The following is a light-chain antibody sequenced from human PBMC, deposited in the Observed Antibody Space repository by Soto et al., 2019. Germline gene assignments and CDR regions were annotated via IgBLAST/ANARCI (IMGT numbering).Light chain of an antibody. V-gene: IGLV1-40*01. CDR3: QSYDSSLSGYV. CDR2: GNS. J-gene: IGLJ1*01. Sequence: QSVLTQPPSVSGAPGQRVTISCTGTSSNIVASYDVNWYQQLPGTAPKLLIYGNSNRPSGVPDRFSGSKSGTSASLAITGLQAEDEADYYCQSYDSSLSGYVFGTGTKLTVL. CDR1: SSNIVASYD.